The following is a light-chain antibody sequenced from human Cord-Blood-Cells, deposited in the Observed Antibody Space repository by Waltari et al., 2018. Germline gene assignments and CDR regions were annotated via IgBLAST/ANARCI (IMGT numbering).Light chain of an antibody. CDR1: KLGDKY. CDR3: QAWDSSAYV. Sequence: SYELTQPPSVSVSPGQTASITCSGDKLGDKYACWYKQKPGQSPVLVIYQDSKRPSGSPERFSGANAGNTATLTISGTQAVDEADYYCQAWDSSAYVFGSVTNVTVL. CDR2: QDS. V-gene: IGLV3-1*01. J-gene: IGLJ1*01.